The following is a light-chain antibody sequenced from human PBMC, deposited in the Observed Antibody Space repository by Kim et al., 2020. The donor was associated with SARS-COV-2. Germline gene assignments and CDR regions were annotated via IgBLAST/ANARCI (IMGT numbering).Light chain of an antibody. J-gene: IGKJ4*01. CDR3: QQYGGSPLT. CDR1: QSVASNY. CDR2: DAS. V-gene: IGKV3-20*01. Sequence: SPGERATLSCSASQSVASNYLAWYQQKPGQAPRLLIYDASNRATDIPERFSGSGSGTDFTLTISRLEPEDYAVYFCQQYGGSPLTFGGGTKVDIK.